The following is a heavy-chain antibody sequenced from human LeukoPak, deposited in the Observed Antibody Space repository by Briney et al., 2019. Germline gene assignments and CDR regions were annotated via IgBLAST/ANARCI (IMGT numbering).Heavy chain of an antibody. D-gene: IGHD2-15*01. CDR1: GFTFSTYA. Sequence: QPGGSLRLSCAASGFTFSTYAMSWVRQSPGKGLEWVSVISGSGGSTYYADSVKGRFTISRDNSKNTLYLQMNSLRAEDTAVYYCAYLEGIVVVVAAPKGGYGMDVWGQGTTVTVSS. CDR2: ISGSGGST. J-gene: IGHJ6*02. CDR3: AYLEGIVVVVAAPKGGYGMDV. V-gene: IGHV3-23*01.